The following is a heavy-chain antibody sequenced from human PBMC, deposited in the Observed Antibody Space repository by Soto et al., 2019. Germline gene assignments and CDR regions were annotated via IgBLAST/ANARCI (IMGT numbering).Heavy chain of an antibody. J-gene: IGHJ4*02. Sequence: SETLSLTCTVSGDSVSSGSYCWSWIRQPPGKGLEWIAYICYSGSTNYNPSLKSRVTISRDTSKNQFSLKLTSVTAADTAVYYCAKSGGGSGWLGGQGTLVTVSS. D-gene: IGHD6-19*01. V-gene: IGHV4-61*01. CDR1: GDSVSSGSYC. CDR2: ICYSGST. CDR3: AKSGGGSGWL.